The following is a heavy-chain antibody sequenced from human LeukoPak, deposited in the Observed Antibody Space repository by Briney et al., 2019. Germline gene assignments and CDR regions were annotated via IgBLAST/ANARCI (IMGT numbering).Heavy chain of an antibody. J-gene: IGHJ4*02. V-gene: IGHV3-53*01. Sequence: GGSLRLSCAASGFTVSSNYMSWVRQAPGKGLEWVSVIYSGGSTYYADSVKGRFTISRDNSKNTLYLQMNSLRAEDTAVYYCARERHDFWSGYSYYFDYWGQGTLVTVSS. D-gene: IGHD3-3*01. CDR1: GFTVSSNY. CDR3: ARERHDFWSGYSYYFDY. CDR2: IYSGGST.